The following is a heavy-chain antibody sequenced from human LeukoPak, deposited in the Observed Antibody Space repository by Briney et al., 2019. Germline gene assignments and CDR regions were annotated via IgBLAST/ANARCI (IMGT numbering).Heavy chain of an antibody. J-gene: IGHJ4*02. CDR1: GGSFSGYY. V-gene: IGHV4-34*01. CDR3: ARVYYDSSGQIDY. D-gene: IGHD3-22*01. CDR2: INHSGST. Sequence: SETLSLTCAVYGGSFSGYYWSWIRQPPGKGLEWIGEINHSGSTNYNPSLKSRVTISVDTSKNQFSLKLSSVTAADTAVYYCARVYYDSSGQIDYWGQGTLSPSPQ.